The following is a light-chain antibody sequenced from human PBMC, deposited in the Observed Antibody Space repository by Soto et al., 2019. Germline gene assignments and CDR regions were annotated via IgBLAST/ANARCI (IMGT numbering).Light chain of an antibody. Sequence: TQSAATLSVSPGERATLSCRARQRVRSNIAWYQQKPRQAPRRLIYGASSRSTGIPDRFSGSGSGTDFTLSLSRLEPEDSAVYYCQKYGSSPTWTFGQGTKVDI. J-gene: IGKJ1*01. V-gene: IGKV3-20*01. CDR1: QRVRSN. CDR3: QKYGSSPTWT. CDR2: GAS.